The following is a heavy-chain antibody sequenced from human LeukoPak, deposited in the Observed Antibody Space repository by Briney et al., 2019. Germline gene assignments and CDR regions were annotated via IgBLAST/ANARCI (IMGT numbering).Heavy chain of an antibody. V-gene: IGHV3-30*04. D-gene: IGHD6-19*01. J-gene: IGHJ4*02. CDR3: ARVVGSSGWYDY. CDR1: GFTFSSYA. Sequence: PGGSLRLSCAASGFTFSSYAMHWVRQAPGKGLEWVAVISYDGSNKYYADSVKGRFTISRDNSKNTLHLQMNSLRAEDTAVYYCARVVGSSGWYDYWGQGTLVTVSS. CDR2: ISYDGSNK.